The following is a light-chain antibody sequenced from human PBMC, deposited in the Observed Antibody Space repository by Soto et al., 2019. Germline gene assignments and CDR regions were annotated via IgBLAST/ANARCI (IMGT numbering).Light chain of an antibody. CDR2: DAS. J-gene: IGKJ4*01. V-gene: IGKV3-11*01. CDR1: QSVSSS. CDR3: QQRSNLPHT. Sequence: EIVLTQSPATLSLSPGERATLSCRASQSVSSSLDWYQQKPGQAPKLLIYDASNRATSIPARFSGSGSGTDATLTISSLEAEDFEGYYCQQRSNLPHTFCGGTNVDIK.